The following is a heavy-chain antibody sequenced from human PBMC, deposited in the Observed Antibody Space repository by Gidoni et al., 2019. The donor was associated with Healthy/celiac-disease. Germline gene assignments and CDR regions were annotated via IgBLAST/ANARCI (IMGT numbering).Heavy chain of an antibody. CDR3: AKGQLEYYYDSSGYYVDY. CDR2: ISGSGGST. D-gene: IGHD3-22*01. Sequence: EVQLLESGGGLVQPGGSLRPSGEAAGFTFGSYASSWVRQAPGKGLEWVSAISGSGGSTYYADSVKGRFTISRDNSKNTLYLQMNSLRAEDTAVYYCAKGQLEYYYDSSGYYVDYWGQGTLVTVSS. CDR1: GFTFGSYA. J-gene: IGHJ4*02. V-gene: IGHV3-23*01.